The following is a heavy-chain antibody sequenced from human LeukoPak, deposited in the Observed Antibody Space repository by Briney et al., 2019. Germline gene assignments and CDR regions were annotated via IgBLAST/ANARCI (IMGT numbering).Heavy chain of an antibody. V-gene: IGHV4-4*02. CDR3: AREGRTGYSIGY. Sequence: PSETLSLTCAVSGGSISSGNWWSWVRQPLGKGLEWIGEIFHSGSTNYNPSLKSRVTISVDKSKNQFSLKLSSVTAADTAVYYCAREGRTGYSIGYWGQGTRVTVSS. CDR1: GGSISSGNW. J-gene: IGHJ4*02. D-gene: IGHD6-13*01. CDR2: IFHSGST.